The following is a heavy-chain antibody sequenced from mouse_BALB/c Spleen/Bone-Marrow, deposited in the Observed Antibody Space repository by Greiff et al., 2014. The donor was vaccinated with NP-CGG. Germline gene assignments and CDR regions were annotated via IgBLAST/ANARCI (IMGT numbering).Heavy chain of an antibody. J-gene: IGHJ3*01. CDR1: GYSFTTYW. CDR2: INPSNGRT. V-gene: IGHV1S81*02. Sequence: QVQLQQSGAELVKPGASVWLSCKASGYSFTTYWIHWVKQRPGQGLEWIGEINPSNGRTNYNEKYKSKATLTVDKSSSTAYMQLSSLTSEDSAVYYCARYDGPAWFAYWGQGTLVTVSA. CDR3: ARYDGPAWFAY. D-gene: IGHD2-3*01.